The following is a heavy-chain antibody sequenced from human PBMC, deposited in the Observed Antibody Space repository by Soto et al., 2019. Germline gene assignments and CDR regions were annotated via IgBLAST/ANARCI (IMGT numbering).Heavy chain of an antibody. Sequence: PGGSLRLSCAASAFAFSSYAMTWVRKAPGKGLEWVAGISGSGGSTYYAGSEKGRFTISRDNSKNTLFLQMKSLRVEDTAVYFRAQGPLRFLEWLSPGPLNYAMDVWGQGTTVTVSS. V-gene: IGHV3-23*01. D-gene: IGHD3-3*01. CDR1: AFAFSSYA. CDR2: ISGSGGST. CDR3: AQGPLRFLEWLSPGPLNYAMDV. J-gene: IGHJ6*02.